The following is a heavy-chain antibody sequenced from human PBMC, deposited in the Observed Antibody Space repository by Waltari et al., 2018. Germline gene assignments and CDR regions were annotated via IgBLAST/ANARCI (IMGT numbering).Heavy chain of an antibody. Sequence: QVQLQESGPGLVKPSETLSLTCTVSGGAISSSYWSWIRQPPGKGLEWIGYIYYSGSTNYNPSLKSRVTISVDTSKNQFSLKLSSVTAADTAVYYCARCTDVDSWFDPWGQGTLVTVSS. V-gene: IGHV4-59*13. CDR1: GGAISSSY. D-gene: IGHD5-12*01. CDR3: ARCTDVDSWFDP. J-gene: IGHJ5*02. CDR2: IYYSGST.